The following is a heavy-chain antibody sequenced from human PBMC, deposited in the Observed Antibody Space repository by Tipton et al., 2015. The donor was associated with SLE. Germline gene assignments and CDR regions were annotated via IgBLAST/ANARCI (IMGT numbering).Heavy chain of an antibody. V-gene: IGHV3-30*02. Sequence: SLRLSCAASGFIFSNYDIHWVRQAPGKGLEWVACIRYDGSNKYGDSVKGRFTISKDNSKNRLYLQMNSLRGDDTAVYYCATDLLVGAAMVYWGQGTLVTVSP. CDR1: GFIFSNYD. D-gene: IGHD2-2*01. J-gene: IGHJ4*02. CDR3: ATDLLVGAAMVY. CDR2: IRYDGSNK.